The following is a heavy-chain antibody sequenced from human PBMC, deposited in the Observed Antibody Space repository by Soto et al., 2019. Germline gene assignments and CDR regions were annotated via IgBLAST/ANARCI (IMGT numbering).Heavy chain of an antibody. V-gene: IGHV1-69*13. CDR3: ARDKDRQQLGGNYYYGIDV. CDR2: IIPILPTP. Sequence: SVKGSCKASGGTFGNSAISWVRQATGQGLEWMGGIIPILPTPDYAQKFQGRVTITADESTTTAYMELTSLKSEDTAVYYCARDKDRQQLGGNYYYGIDVWGQGTTVTVSS. J-gene: IGHJ6*02. CDR1: GGTFGNSA. D-gene: IGHD2-15*01.